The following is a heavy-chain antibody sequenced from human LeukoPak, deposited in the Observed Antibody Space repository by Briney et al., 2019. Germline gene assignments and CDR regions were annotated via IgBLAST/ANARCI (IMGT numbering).Heavy chain of an antibody. CDR1: GYTFTSYD. Sequence: ASVKVSCKASGYTFTSYDINWVRQATGQGLEWMGWMNPNSGNTGYAQKFQGRVTITRNTSISTAYMELSSLRSEDTAVYYCAREELLRMANYYYYYMDVWGKGTTVTVSS. J-gene: IGHJ6*03. D-gene: IGHD1-26*01. V-gene: IGHV1-8*03. CDR2: MNPNSGNT. CDR3: AREELLRMANYYYYYMDV.